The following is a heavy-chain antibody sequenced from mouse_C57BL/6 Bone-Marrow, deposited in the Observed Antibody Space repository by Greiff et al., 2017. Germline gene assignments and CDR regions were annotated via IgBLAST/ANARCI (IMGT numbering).Heavy chain of an antibody. D-gene: IGHD1-1*02. V-gene: IGHV1-55*01. J-gene: IGHJ2*01. CDR2: IYPGSGST. CDR3: ARGGGYCFDY. CDR1: GYTFTSYW. Sequence: VQLQQPGAELVKPGASVTMSCKASGYTFTSYWITWVKQRPGQGLEWIGDIYPGSGSTNYTEKFKSKATLTVDTSSSTAYMQLSSLTSEDSAVYYCARGGGYCFDYWGQGTTLTVSS.